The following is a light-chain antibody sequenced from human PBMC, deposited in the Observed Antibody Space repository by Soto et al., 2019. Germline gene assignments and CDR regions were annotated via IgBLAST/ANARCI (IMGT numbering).Light chain of an antibody. CDR2: GVY. CDR1: QSVSSN. Sequence: EIVITQSPTILSVSPVERATLSCRASQSVSSNLAWYQQKPGQAPRLLIYGVYTRAPGIPARFSGSGSGKEFTLTISSLQSEDFAVYYCKQYSIWFNFGQGTRLEIK. J-gene: IGKJ5*01. CDR3: KQYSIWFN. V-gene: IGKV3D-15*01.